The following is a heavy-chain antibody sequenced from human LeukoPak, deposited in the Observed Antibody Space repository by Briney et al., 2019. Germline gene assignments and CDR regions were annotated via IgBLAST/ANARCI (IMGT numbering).Heavy chain of an antibody. CDR3: AREATDYCGGDCYSGHAFDY. V-gene: IGHV1-2*02. J-gene: IGHJ4*02. CDR1: GYTFTGYY. D-gene: IGHD2-21*02. CDR2: TNPNSGGT. Sequence: ASVKVSCKASGYTFTGYYMHWVRQAPGQGLEWMGWTNPNSGGTNYAQKFQGRVTMTRDTSISTAYMELSRLRSDDTAVYYCAREATDYCGGDCYSGHAFDYWGQGTLVTVSS.